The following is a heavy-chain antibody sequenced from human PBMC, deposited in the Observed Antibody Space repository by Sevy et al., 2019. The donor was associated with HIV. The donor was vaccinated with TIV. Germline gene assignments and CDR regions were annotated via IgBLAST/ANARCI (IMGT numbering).Heavy chain of an antibody. J-gene: IGHJ4*02. CDR2: FDPEDDEK. CDR3: ATTKDYYDSSGYPFDY. D-gene: IGHD3-22*01. V-gene: IGHV1-24*01. Sequence: ASVKVSCKASGGTFSSYAISWVRQARGQGLEWMATFDPEDDEKIYAQKFQGRVTMTEDTSTDTAYMELSSLRSEDTAVYYCATTKDYYDSSGYPFDYWGQGTLVTVSS. CDR1: GGTFSSYA.